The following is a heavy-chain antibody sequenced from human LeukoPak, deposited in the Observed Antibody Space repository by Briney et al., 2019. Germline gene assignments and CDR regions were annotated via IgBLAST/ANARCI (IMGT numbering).Heavy chain of an antibody. CDR1: GGSFSGYY. Sequence: SETLSLTCAVYGGSFSGYYWSWIRQPPGKGLEWIGEINHSGSTNYNPSLKSRVTISVDTSKNQFSLKLSSVTAADTAVYYCARGPMYYDFWSGLPRRAFDIWGQGTMVTASS. CDR3: ARGPMYYDFWSGLPRRAFDI. D-gene: IGHD3-3*01. CDR2: INHSGST. J-gene: IGHJ3*02. V-gene: IGHV4-34*01.